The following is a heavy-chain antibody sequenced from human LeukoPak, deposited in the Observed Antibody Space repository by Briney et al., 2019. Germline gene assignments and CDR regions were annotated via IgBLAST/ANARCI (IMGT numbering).Heavy chain of an antibody. D-gene: IGHD1-1*01. CDR3: ASAALVNTNWYYFDY. V-gene: IGHV1-8*01. CDR2: MNPNSGNT. Sequence: ASVKVSCKASGYTFISYDINWVRQATGQGLEWMGWMNPNSGNTGYAHKFKGRVTMTRNTSISTAYMELSSLRSEDTAVYYCASAALVNTNWYYFDYWGQGTLVTVSS. J-gene: IGHJ4*02. CDR1: GYTFISYD.